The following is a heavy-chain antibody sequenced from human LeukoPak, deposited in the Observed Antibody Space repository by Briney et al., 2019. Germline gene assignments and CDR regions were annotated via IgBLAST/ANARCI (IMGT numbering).Heavy chain of an antibody. CDR2: ISGSISYV. Sequence: GGSLRLSCAASGFTFSTDNMNCVRQSPGQGLKWFSSISGSISYVYDADSVKGRYSISRDNAKNSLYLQMHRLRAEATAVYYCARERGKGAAINYKHGLRGTDWGQGKLVTVSS. J-gene: IGHJ4*02. V-gene: IGHV3-21*01. D-gene: IGHD6-25*01. CDR3: ARERGKGAAINYKHGLRGTD. CDR1: GFTFSTDN.